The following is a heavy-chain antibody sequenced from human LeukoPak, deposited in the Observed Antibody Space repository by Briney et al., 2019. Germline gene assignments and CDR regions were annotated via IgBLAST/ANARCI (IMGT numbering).Heavy chain of an antibody. D-gene: IGHD3-22*01. V-gene: IGHV4-34*01. CDR2: INHSGST. CDR3: ARVVPYYYDSSGYYYGSHYMDV. J-gene: IGHJ6*03. Sequence: PSETLSLTCAVYGGSFSGYYWSWIRQPPGKGLEWIGEINHSGSTNYNPSLKSRVTISVDTSKNQFSLKLSSVTAADTAVYYCARVVPYYYDSSGYYYGSHYMDVWGKGTTVTVSS. CDR1: GGSFSGYY.